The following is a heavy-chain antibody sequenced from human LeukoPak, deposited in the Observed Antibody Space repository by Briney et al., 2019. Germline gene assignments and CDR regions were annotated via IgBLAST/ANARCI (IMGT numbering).Heavy chain of an antibody. Sequence: PGGSLRLSCAASGFTFSDYYMTWIRQAPGKGLEWVALVSYDGSNKYHADSVKGRFTVSRDNSKNTLYLRMNSLRAEDTAVYYCAKGDFMDSWEYFDYWGQGALVTVSS. CDR3: AKGDFMDSWEYFDY. D-gene: IGHD6-13*01. J-gene: IGHJ4*02. CDR2: VSYDGSNK. V-gene: IGHV3-30*18. CDR1: GFTFSDYY.